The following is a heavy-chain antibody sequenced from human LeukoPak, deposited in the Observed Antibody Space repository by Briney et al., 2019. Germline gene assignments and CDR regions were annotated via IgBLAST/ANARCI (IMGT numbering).Heavy chain of an antibody. CDR2: IYTSGST. D-gene: IGHD5-18*01. CDR1: GGSISSSSYY. Sequence: SETLSLTCTVSGGSISSSSYYWGWIRQPPGKGLEWIGRIYTSGSTNYNPSLKSRVTMSVDTSKNQFSLKLSSVTAVDTAVYYCARGGGYSYGYVDYWGQGTLVTVSS. J-gene: IGHJ4*02. CDR3: ARGGGYSYGYVDY. V-gene: IGHV4-39*07.